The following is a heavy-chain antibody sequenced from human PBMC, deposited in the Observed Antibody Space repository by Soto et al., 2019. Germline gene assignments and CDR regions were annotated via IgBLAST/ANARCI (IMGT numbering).Heavy chain of an antibody. J-gene: IGHJ4*02. V-gene: IGHV1-18*01. CDR1: GYTFTSYG. D-gene: IGHD3-3*01. CDR2: ISGYNAKT. CDR3: ARGLFGVVITTPVDH. Sequence: QVQLVQSGADVKKPGASVKVSCKASGYTFTSYGISWVRQAPGHGLEWMGWISGYNAKTSYAQNFQARVTMTTDTSTNTAYMELTSLRSDDTAVYYCARGLFGVVITTPVDHWGQGTLVTVSS.